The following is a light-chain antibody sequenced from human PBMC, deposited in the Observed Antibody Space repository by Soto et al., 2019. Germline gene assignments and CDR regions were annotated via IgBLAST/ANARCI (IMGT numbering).Light chain of an antibody. Sequence: QSALTQPASVSGSPGQSITISCTGTSSDIGGYKYVSWYQQHPGKVPKLIIFEVSNRPSGVSERFSGSKSANTASLTISGLQAEDEADYYCSSYTRNMPVLFGGGTKLTVL. J-gene: IGLJ2*01. CDR2: EVS. V-gene: IGLV2-14*01. CDR1: SSDIGGYKY. CDR3: SSYTRNMPVL.